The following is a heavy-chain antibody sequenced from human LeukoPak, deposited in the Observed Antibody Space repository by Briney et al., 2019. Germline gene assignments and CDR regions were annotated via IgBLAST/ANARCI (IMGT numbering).Heavy chain of an antibody. CDR3: AKDGQL. CDR1: GFTFSSYA. CDR2: ISGSGGST. Sequence: HSGGSLRLSCVVSGFTFSSYAMSWVRQAPGKGLEWVSGISGSGGSTYYADSVKGRVTISRDNSKNTLYLQMNSLRAGDTALYYCAKDGQLWGQGSLVTVSS. D-gene: IGHD5-24*01. J-gene: IGHJ4*02. V-gene: IGHV3-23*01.